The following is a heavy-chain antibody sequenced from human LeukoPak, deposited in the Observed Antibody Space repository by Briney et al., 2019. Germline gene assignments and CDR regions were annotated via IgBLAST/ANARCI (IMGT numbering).Heavy chain of an antibody. CDR3: ARDEGLGDFDY. Sequence: SETLSLTCTVAGGSISSYYWSWIRQPPGKGLEWIGYIYYSGSTNYNPSLKSRVTISVDTSKNQFSLKLSSVTAADTAVYYCARDEGLGDFDYWGQGTLVTVSS. CDR1: GGSISSYY. D-gene: IGHD3/OR15-3a*01. CDR2: IYYSGST. V-gene: IGHV4-59*01. J-gene: IGHJ4*02.